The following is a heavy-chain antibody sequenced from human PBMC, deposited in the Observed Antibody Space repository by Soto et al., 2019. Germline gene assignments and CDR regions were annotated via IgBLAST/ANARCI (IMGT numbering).Heavy chain of an antibody. CDR1: GYTFTSYG. D-gene: IGHD5-12*01. V-gene: IGHV1-18*01. Sequence: GASVKVSCKASGYTFTSYGISWVRQAPGQGLEWMGWISAYNGNTNYAQKLQGRVTMTTDTSTSTAYMELRSLRSDDTAVYYCARSHSGDNSGSMRFASWGQGTLVTVSS. CDR3: ARSHSGDNSGSMRFAS. J-gene: IGHJ5*01. CDR2: ISAYNGNT.